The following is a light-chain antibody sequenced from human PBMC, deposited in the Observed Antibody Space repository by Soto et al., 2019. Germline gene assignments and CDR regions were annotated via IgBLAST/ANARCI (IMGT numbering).Light chain of an antibody. V-gene: IGLV1-40*01. Sequence: QAVVTQPPSVSGAPGQRVTISCTGSSSNIGAGYDVHWYQQLPGTAPKLLIYGNNNRPSGVPDRFSGSKSGTSASLAITGLQAEDEGDYSCQSYDSSLSGSGVFGGGTQLTVL. CDR1: SSNIGAGYD. CDR3: QSYDSSLSGSGV. J-gene: IGLJ2*01. CDR2: GNN.